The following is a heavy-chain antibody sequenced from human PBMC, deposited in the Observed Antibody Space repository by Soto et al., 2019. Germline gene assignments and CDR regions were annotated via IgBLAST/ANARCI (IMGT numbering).Heavy chain of an antibody. CDR3: ARRDSSSWYWFDP. J-gene: IGHJ5*02. CDR1: GGSISSSSYY. CDR2: IYYSGST. D-gene: IGHD6-13*01. V-gene: IGHV4-39*01. Sequence: QLQLQESGPGLVKPSETLSLTCTVSGGSISSSSYYWGWIRQPPGKGLEWIGSIYYSGSTYYNPSLKGRVTISVDTSKNQFPLKLSSVTAADTAVYYCARRDSSSWYWFDPWGQGTLVTVSS.